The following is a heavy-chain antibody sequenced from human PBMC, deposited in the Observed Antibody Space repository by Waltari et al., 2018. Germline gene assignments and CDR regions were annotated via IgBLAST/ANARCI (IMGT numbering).Heavy chain of an antibody. D-gene: IGHD2-21*01. CDR3: ARHRNYCGGDCYLYGMDV. CDR1: GYSFTSYW. J-gene: IGHJ6*02. Sequence: EVQLVQSGAEVKKPGESLKISCKGSGYSFTSYWIGWVRQMPGKGLEWMGITYPGDSDTRYSPSFQGQVTISADKSISTAYLQWSSLKASDTAMYYCARHRNYCGGDCYLYGMDVWGQGTTVTVSS. CDR2: TYPGDSDT. V-gene: IGHV5-51*01.